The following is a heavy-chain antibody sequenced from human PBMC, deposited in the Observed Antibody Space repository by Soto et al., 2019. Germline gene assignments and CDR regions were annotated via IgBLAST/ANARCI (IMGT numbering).Heavy chain of an antibody. D-gene: IGHD2-21*02. J-gene: IGHJ5*02. CDR2: VSYPGTT. V-gene: IGHV4-59*08. Sequence: QVHLHESGPGLVKPSETLSLTCTVSTDSIGTYHWNWIRQSPGKGLEWICYVSYPGTTNYNPSLKSRVAISLDTSKKQFSLTLSSVTAADTAVYFCARGGVMVTDNWLDPWGQGTLVTVSS. CDR3: ARGGVMVTDNWLDP. CDR1: TDSIGTYH.